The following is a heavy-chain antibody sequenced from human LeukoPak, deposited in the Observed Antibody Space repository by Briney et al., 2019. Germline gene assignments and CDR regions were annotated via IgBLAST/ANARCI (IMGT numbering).Heavy chain of an antibody. CDR1: GGTFSSYA. J-gene: IGHJ4*02. V-gene: IGHV1-69*13. D-gene: IGHD3-10*01. Sequence: GASVKVSCKASGGTFSSYAISWVRQAPGQGLEWMGGIIPIFGTANYAQKFQGRVTITADESTSTAYMELSSLRSKDTAVYYCARGLRYYGSGSYYNPSDYWGQGTLVTVSS. CDR2: IIPIFGTA. CDR3: ARGLRYYGSGSYYNPSDY.